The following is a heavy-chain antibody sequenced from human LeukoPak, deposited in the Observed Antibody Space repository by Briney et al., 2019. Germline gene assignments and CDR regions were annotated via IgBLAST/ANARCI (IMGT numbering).Heavy chain of an antibody. CDR3: ARDMEEGLLWFGEFQYYFDY. Sequence: SETLSLTCTVSDDSISDYYWGWIRQPPGKGLEWIGSIYYSGSTYYNPSLKSRVTISVDTSKNQFSLKLSSVTAADTAVYYCARDMEEGLLWFGEFQYYFDYWGQGTLVTVSS. J-gene: IGHJ4*02. CDR2: IYYSGST. V-gene: IGHV4-39*07. CDR1: DDSISDYY. D-gene: IGHD3-10*01.